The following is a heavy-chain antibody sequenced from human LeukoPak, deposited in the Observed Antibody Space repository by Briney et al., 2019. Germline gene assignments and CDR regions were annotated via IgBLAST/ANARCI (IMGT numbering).Heavy chain of an antibody. CDR3: ARAQRGYSDAFDI. CDR2: IYHSGST. CDR1: GYSISSSNW. J-gene: IGHJ3*02. V-gene: IGHV4-38-2*01. D-gene: IGHD5-18*01. Sequence: SDTLSLTCAVSGYSISSSNWWGWIRQPPGKGLEWIGSIYHSGSTYYDPSLKSRVTISVDTSKNQFSLKLSSVTAADTAVYYCARAQRGYSDAFDIWGQGTMVTVSS.